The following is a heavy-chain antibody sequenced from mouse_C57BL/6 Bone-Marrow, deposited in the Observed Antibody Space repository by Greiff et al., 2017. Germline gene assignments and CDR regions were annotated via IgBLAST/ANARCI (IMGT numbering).Heavy chain of an antibody. J-gene: IGHJ4*01. CDR1: GYTFTDYY. CDR3: AENYGSSLYYAMDY. D-gene: IGHD1-1*01. CDR2: INPNNGGT. V-gene: IGHV1-26*01. Sequence: EVQLQQSGPELVKPGASVKISCKASGYTFTDYYMNWVKQSHGKSLEWIGDINPNNGGTSYNQKFKGKATLTVDKSSSTAYMELRSLTSEDSAVYYCAENYGSSLYYAMDYWGQGTSGTFFS.